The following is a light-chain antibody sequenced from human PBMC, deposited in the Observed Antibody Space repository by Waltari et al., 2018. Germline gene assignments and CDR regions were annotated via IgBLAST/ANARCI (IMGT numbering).Light chain of an antibody. CDR3: SSYTGSTNNLYV. J-gene: IGLJ1*01. V-gene: IGLV2-8*01. CDR2: DVT. Sequence: QSALTQPPSASGSPGQSVAISCTGTSSDVGAYNYVSWYQQHPGKAPKLIIYDVTKRPSVVPDRFSGSKSGNTASLTVSGLQADDEADYHCSSYTGSTNNLYVFGTGTKVTVL. CDR1: SSDVGAYNY.